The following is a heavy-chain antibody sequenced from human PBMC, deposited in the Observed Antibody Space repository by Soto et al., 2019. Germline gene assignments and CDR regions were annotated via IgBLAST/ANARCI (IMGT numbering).Heavy chain of an antibody. CDR3: ARDGGKTSKKKYDFWSGYPLDY. CDR2: IIPIFGTA. CDR1: GGSFSSYA. J-gene: IGHJ4*02. Sequence: SGKVCCKAAGGSFSSYAISWVRQAPGQGLEWMGGIIPIFGTANYAQKFQGRVTITADESTSTAYMELSSLRSEDTAVYYCARDGGKTSKKKYDFWSGYPLDYWGQGTLVTVSS. D-gene: IGHD3-3*01. V-gene: IGHV1-69*13.